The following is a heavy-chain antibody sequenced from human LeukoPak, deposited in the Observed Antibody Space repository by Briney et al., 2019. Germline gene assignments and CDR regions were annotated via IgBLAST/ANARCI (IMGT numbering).Heavy chain of an antibody. V-gene: IGHV7-4-1*02. CDR3: ARELGYCSSTSCYAGALDI. J-gene: IGHJ3*02. Sequence: ASVKVSCKASGYTFTSYAMNWVRQAPGQGLEWMGWINTNTGNPTYAQGFTGRFVFSLDTSVSTAYLQISSLKAEDTAVYYCARELGYCSSTSCYAGALDIWGQGTMVTVSS. CDR2: INTNTGNP. CDR1: GYTFTSYA. D-gene: IGHD2-2*01.